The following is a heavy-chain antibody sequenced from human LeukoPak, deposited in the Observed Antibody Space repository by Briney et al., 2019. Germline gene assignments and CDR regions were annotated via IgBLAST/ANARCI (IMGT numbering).Heavy chain of an antibody. D-gene: IGHD3-22*01. CDR1: GLTFSSCW. J-gene: IGHJ4*02. V-gene: IGHV3-7*01. Sequence: QTGGSLRLSCTASGLTFSSCWMNWVRQAPGKGLEWVASINKEGGEEFYVDSVRGRFTASRDNAKNSVFLQMNSLTAEDTAVYYCAIGRITLMEPFDYWGQGTLVTVSS. CDR2: INKEGGEE. CDR3: AIGRITLMEPFDY.